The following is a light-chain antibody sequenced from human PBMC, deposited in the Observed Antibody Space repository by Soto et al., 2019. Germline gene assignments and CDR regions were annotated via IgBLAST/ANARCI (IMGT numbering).Light chain of an antibody. CDR1: QGVNND. V-gene: IGKV1-9*01. CDR3: QQLKIYPLT. J-gene: IGKJ4*01. Sequence: DIQLTQSPSFLSASVGDRVAITCRASQGVNNDLAWPQQKPGKAPNLLIFATSTLHSGVPSRFSGSGSGTEFTLTISSLQPEDFGTYFCQQLKIYPLTFGGGTKVEIK. CDR2: ATS.